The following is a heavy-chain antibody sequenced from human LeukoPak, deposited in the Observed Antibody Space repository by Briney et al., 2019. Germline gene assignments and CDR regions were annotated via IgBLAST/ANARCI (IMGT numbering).Heavy chain of an antibody. D-gene: IGHD2-21*02. Sequence: SGGSLRLSCAASGFTFDDYTMHWVRQAPGKGLEWVSLISWDGGSTYYADSVKGRFTISRDNSKNSLYLQMNSLRTEDTALYYCAKAAVPYCGGDCYNPPDYWGQGTLVTVPS. CDR3: AKAAVPYCGGDCYNPPDY. V-gene: IGHV3-43*01. CDR1: GFTFDDYT. CDR2: ISWDGGST. J-gene: IGHJ4*02.